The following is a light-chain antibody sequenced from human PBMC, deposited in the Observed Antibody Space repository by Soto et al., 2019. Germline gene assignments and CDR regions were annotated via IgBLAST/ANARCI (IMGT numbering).Light chain of an antibody. CDR1: SSDVGAYNY. CDR2: EVS. CDR3: SSYRSTGTLLYV. V-gene: IGLV2-14*01. J-gene: IGLJ1*01. Sequence: QSALTQPASVSGSPGQSITISCTGTSSDVGAYNYVSWYQQHPGKAPKLMIYEVSNRPSGVSNRFSGSKSGDTASLTISGLQAEDEADYYCSSYRSTGTLLYVFGTGTKLTVL.